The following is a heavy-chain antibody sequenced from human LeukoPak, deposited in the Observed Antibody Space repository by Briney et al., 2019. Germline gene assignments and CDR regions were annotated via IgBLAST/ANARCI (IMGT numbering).Heavy chain of an antibody. V-gene: IGHV3-9*01. CDR1: GFTFDDYA. J-gene: IGHJ4*02. Sequence: GGSLRLSCAASGFTFDDYAMHWVRQAPGKGLEWVSGISWNSGSIGYADSVKGRFTISRDNAKNSLYLQMNSLRAEDTALYYCAKVATPYSSGWYYFDYWGQGTLVTVSS. CDR3: AKVATPYSSGWYYFDY. D-gene: IGHD6-19*01. CDR2: ISWNSGSI.